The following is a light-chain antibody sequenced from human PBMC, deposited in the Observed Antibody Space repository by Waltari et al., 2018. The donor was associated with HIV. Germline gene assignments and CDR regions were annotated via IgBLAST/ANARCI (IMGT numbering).Light chain of an antibody. Sequence: QSALTQPPSASGSLGQSVTISCTGTSSDVGPYDYVSWYQQHPDKAPRIIIYEVNKRPSGVPHRFSGSKSGNTASLTVSGLQAEDEADYYCTSYAGSNNLVIFGGGTKVTVL. V-gene: IGLV2-8*01. CDR1: SSDVGPYDY. CDR2: EVN. CDR3: TSYAGSNNLVI. J-gene: IGLJ2*01.